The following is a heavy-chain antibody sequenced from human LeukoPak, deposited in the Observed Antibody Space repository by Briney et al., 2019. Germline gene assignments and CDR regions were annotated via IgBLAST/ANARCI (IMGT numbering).Heavy chain of an antibody. Sequence: GGSLRLSCAASGFTFSNYAMHWVRQAPGKGLEWVAAISYDGSDKYYADSVKGRFTISRDNSKNTSYLQMNSLRVEDTAVYYCAKPAISSRGWYYDYWGQGTLVTVSS. CDR2: ISYDGSDK. D-gene: IGHD6-19*01. J-gene: IGHJ4*02. CDR3: AKPAISSRGWYYDY. CDR1: GFTFSNYA. V-gene: IGHV3-30*04.